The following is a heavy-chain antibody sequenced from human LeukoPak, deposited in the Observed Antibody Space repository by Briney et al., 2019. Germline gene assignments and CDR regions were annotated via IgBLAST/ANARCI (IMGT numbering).Heavy chain of an antibody. V-gene: IGHV3-30*18. CDR3: AKARSLMIVVSSAFDI. J-gene: IGHJ3*02. D-gene: IGHD3-22*01. CDR2: ISYDGSNK. Sequence: GGSLRLSCAASGFTFSSYGMHWVRQAPGKGLEWVAVISYDGSNKYYADSVKGRFTISRDNSKNTLYLQMNSLRAEDTAVYYCAKARSLMIVVSSAFDIWGQGTMVTVSS. CDR1: GFTFSSYG.